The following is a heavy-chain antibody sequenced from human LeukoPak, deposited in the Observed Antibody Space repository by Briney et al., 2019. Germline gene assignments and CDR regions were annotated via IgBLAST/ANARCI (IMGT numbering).Heavy chain of an antibody. CDR1: GITLSNYG. D-gene: IGHD3/OR15-3a*01. Sequence: GGSLRLSCAVSGITLSNYGMSWVRPAPGKGLAWVACISDSGGRTNYADSVKGRITISRDSPKNTLYLQMNSLSAEDTAVYFCAKRGVVVRVFLVGFHKEAYYFESWGQGALVSVSS. CDR2: ISDSGGRT. CDR3: AKRGVVVRVFLVGFHKEAYYFES. V-gene: IGHV3-23*01. J-gene: IGHJ4*02.